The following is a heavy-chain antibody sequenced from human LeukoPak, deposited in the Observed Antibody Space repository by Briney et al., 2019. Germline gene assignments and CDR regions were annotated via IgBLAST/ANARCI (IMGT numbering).Heavy chain of an antibody. CDR3: ARGPYYCMDV. V-gene: IGHV3-7*01. CDR1: GFTFSSHR. Sequence: PGGSLRLSCAASGFTFSSHRMSWVRQAPGKGLEWVANIKQDGSEKYYVDSVKGRFTISRDNAKNSLYLQMNSLRAEDTAVYYCARGPYYCMDVWGKGTTVTVSS. CDR2: IKQDGSEK. J-gene: IGHJ6*03.